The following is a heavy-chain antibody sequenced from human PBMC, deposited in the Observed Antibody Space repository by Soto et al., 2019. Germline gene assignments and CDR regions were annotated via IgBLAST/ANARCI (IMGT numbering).Heavy chain of an antibody. D-gene: IGHD3-22*01. CDR1: GDSITSNSYF. J-gene: IGHJ4*02. CDR3: ARDSYDSSGYSFDY. Sequence: SETLSLTCTVSGDSITSNSYFWAWIRQPPGKGLEWIGSIYYSGTTYYNPSLKSRVTISVDRSKNQFSLKLSSVTAADTVVYYCARDSYDSSGYSFDYWGQGTLVTVSS. V-gene: IGHV4-39*01. CDR2: IYYSGTT.